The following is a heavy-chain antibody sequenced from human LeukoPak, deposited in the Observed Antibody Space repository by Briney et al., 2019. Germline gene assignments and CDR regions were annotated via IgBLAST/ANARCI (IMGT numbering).Heavy chain of an antibody. CDR2: TYYRSSWDN. CDR3: ARDKRGSYYVH. D-gene: IGHD1-26*01. Sequence: SQTLSLTCAISGDSVSRNSAAWNWIRLSPSRGLEWLGRTYYRSSWDNDYAPSVRSRININADTSKNQFFLQLDSVTPEDTAVYYCARDKRGSYYVHWGQGTLVTVSS. V-gene: IGHV6-1*01. CDR1: GDSVSRNSAA. J-gene: IGHJ1*01.